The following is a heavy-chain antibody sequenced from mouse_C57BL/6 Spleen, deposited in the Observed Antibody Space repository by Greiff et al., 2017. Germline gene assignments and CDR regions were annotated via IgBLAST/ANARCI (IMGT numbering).Heavy chain of an antibody. CDR3: TRSGGIYYGNSFDY. CDR1: GYTFTDYE. J-gene: IGHJ2*01. D-gene: IGHD2-1*01. V-gene: IGHV1-15*01. Sequence: VQLQQSGAELVRPGASVTLSCKASGYTFTDYEMHWVKQTPVHGLEWIGAIDPKTGGTAYNQKFKGKATLTADKSSSTAYMELRSLTSEDSAVYYCTRSGGIYYGNSFDYWGQGTTLTVSS. CDR2: IDPKTGGT.